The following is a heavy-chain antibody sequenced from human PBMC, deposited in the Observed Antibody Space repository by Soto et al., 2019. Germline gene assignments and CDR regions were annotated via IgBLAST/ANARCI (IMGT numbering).Heavy chain of an antibody. CDR3: ARRRLSYYYGMDV. J-gene: IGHJ6*02. D-gene: IGHD2-21*02. CDR1: GFTFSSYG. CDR2: ISNDATNK. V-gene: IGHV3-30*03. Sequence: PGGSLRLSCAASGFTFSSYGMHWVRQAPGKGLEWVALISNDATNKYYTDSVKGRFTISRDKSKNTLYLQMNSLRAEDTAVYYCARRRLSYYYGMDVWGQGTTVTVSS.